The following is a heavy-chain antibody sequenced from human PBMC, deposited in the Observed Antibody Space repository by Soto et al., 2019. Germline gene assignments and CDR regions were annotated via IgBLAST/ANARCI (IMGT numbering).Heavy chain of an antibody. J-gene: IGHJ5*02. CDR3: ARHRGPMVRGVITNWFDP. CDR1: GGSISSGGYY. D-gene: IGHD3-10*01. CDR2: IYYSGST. V-gene: IGHV4-39*01. Sequence: SETLSLTCTVSGGSISSGGYYWSWIRQHPGKGLEWIGYIYYSGSTYYNPSLKSRVTISVDTSKNQFSLKLSSVTAADTAVYYCARHRGPMVRGVITNWFDPWGQGTLVTVS.